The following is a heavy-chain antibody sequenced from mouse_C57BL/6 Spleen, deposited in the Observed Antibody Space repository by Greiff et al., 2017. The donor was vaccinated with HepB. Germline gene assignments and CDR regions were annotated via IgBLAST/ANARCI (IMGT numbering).Heavy chain of an antibody. D-gene: IGHD2-3*01. J-gene: IGHJ4*01. CDR3: ARWDGDYAMDY. CDR1: GYSFTGYY. CDR2: INPSTGGT. Sequence: VQLQQSGPELVKPGASVKISCEASGYSFTGYYMNWVKQSPEKSLEWIGEINPSTGGTTYNQKFKAKATLTVDKSSSTAYMQLKSLTSEDSAVYYCARWDGDYAMDYWGQGTSVTVSS. V-gene: IGHV1-42*01.